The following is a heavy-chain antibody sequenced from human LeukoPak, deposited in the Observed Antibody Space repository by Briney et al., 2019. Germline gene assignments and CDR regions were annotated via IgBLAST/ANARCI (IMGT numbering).Heavy chain of an antibody. CDR3: SRVKDGYSNFDS. J-gene: IGHJ4*02. CDR2: IYYSGST. V-gene: IGHV4-59*06. Sequence: SETLSLTCTVSGGSISSYYWSWIRQPPGKGLEWIGYIYYSGSTYYNPSLKGRVSISVDTSMNQFSLKVTSVTAADTAVYYCSRVKDGYSNFDSWGQGTLVTVSS. D-gene: IGHD2-15*01. CDR1: GGSISSYY.